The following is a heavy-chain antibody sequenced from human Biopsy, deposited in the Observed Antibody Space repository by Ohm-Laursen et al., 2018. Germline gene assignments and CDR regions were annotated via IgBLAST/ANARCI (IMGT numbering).Heavy chain of an antibody. J-gene: IGHJ3*02. D-gene: IGHD3-16*01. CDR1: GFTFNSYW. Sequence: GSLRLSCTASGFTFNSYWMHWVRQAPGKGLVWVSRINIDGSGTKYADSVKGRFTVSRDNAKNTLYLQMNSLTAEDTAIYYCTRAYRYGLDAFDTWGQGTMVTVSS. CDR2: INIDGSGT. CDR3: TRAYRYGLDAFDT. V-gene: IGHV3-74*03.